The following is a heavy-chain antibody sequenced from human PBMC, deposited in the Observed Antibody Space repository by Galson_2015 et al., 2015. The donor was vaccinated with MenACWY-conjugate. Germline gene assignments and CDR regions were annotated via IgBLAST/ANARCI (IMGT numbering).Heavy chain of an antibody. V-gene: IGHV3-66*02. J-gene: IGHJ4*02. CDR1: GFTVSSDY. CDR2: IYSGGST. Sequence: SLRLSCAVSGFTVSSDYMSWVRQAPGKGLEWVSVIYSGGSTYYADSVKGRFTISRDSSKNTLYLQMNSLRPEDTAVFYCARGGGDRFDYWGQGALVTVSS. D-gene: IGHD3-16*01. CDR3: ARGGGDRFDY.